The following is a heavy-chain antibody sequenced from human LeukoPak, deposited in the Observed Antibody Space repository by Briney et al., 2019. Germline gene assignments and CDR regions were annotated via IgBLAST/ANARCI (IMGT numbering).Heavy chain of an antibody. V-gene: IGHV1-46*01. CDR3: ARDGRSYYYDSSGYYYWFDP. CDR1: GYTFTSYY. Sequence: ASVKVSCKASGYTFTSYYMHWVRQAPGQGLEWMGIINPSGGSTSYAQKYQGRVTMTRDTSTSTVYMELSSLRSEDTAVYYCARDGRSYYYDSSGYYYWFDPWGQGTLVTVSS. J-gene: IGHJ5*02. D-gene: IGHD3-22*01. CDR2: INPSGGST.